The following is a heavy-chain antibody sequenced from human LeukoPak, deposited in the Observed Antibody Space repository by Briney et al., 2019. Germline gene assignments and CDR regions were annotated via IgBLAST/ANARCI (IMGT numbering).Heavy chain of an antibody. V-gene: IGHV1-18*01. J-gene: IGHJ4*02. CDR2: ISAYNGNT. CDR3: ARERYSYREHPKLFDY. D-gene: IGHD5-18*01. Sequence: ASVKVSCKASGYTFTSYGISWVRQAPGQGLEWMGWISAYNGNTNYAQKLQGRVTMTTDTPTSTAYMELRSLRSDDTAVYYCARERYSYREHPKLFDYWGQGTLVTVSS. CDR1: GYTFTSYG.